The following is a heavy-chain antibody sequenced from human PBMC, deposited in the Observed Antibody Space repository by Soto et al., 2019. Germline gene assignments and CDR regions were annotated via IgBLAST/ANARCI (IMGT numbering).Heavy chain of an antibody. CDR1: GGSFSGYS. J-gene: IGHJ4*02. V-gene: IGHV4-34*01. CDR3: ARIGSEAAAGTPQYFDY. D-gene: IGHD6-13*01. CDR2: INHSGST. Sequence: QVQLQQWGAGLLKPSETLSLTSAVYGGSFSGYSWSWIRQPPGKGLGWIGEINHSGSTNYNPSLKSRVTISVDTSRNQFSLKLSSVAAADTAVYYCARIGSEAAAGTPQYFDYWGQGTLVTVSS.